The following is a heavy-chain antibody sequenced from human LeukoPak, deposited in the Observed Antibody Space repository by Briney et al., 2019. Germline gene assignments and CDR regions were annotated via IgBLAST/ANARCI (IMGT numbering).Heavy chain of an antibody. Sequence: GGSLRLSCAASGFTFSSYGMNWVRQAPGEGLEWVSFMSSISSYINYADSVKGRFTISRDNAKKSLYLQMNSLRAEDTAVYYCARLCIVGTKSAFDIWGQGTMVTVSS. CDR3: ARLCIVGTKSAFDI. CDR1: GFTFSSYG. V-gene: IGHV3-21*01. J-gene: IGHJ3*02. CDR2: MSSISSYI. D-gene: IGHD1-26*01.